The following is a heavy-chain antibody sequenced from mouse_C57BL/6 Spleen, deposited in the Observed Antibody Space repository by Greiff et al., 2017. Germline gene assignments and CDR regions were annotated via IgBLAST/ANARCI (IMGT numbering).Heavy chain of an antibody. CDR2: IYPGSGNT. D-gene: IGHD2-3*01. CDR3: ARRGGWLLYFDY. CDR1: GYTFTDYY. V-gene: IGHV1-76*01. Sequence: QVQLQQSGAELVRPGASVKLSCKASGYTFTDYYINWVKQRPGQGLEWIARIYPGSGNTYYNEKFKGKATLTAEKSSSTAYMQLSSLTSEDSAVYFCARRGGWLLYFDYWGQGTTLTVSS. J-gene: IGHJ2*01.